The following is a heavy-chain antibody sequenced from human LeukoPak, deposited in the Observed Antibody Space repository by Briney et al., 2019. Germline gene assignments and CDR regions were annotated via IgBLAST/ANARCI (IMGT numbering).Heavy chain of an antibody. Sequence: ASVKVSWKASGYTFTSYYISWVRQAPGQGLEWMGWISAYNGNTKYTQKFQDRVTMTIDTSTTTAYMELRSLTSDDTAVYYCARVRDYFDSSDYSDYWGQGTLVTVSS. CDR1: GYTFTSYY. V-gene: IGHV1-18*04. CDR3: ARVRDYFDSSDYSDY. J-gene: IGHJ4*02. D-gene: IGHD3-22*01. CDR2: ISAYNGNT.